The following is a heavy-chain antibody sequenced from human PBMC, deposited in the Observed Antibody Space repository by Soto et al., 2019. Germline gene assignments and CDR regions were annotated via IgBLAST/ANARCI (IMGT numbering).Heavy chain of an antibody. Sequence: QVTLKESGPVLVNPTETLTLTCTVSGFSLSNARMGVSWIRQPPGKALEWLAHIFSNDEKSYSTSLKSRLTISKDTSKSQVVLTMTNMDPVDTATYYCARLLPLPYGSGSPPHEPSIEYYYYGMDVWGQGTTVTVSS. J-gene: IGHJ6*02. D-gene: IGHD3-10*01. CDR2: IFSNDEK. V-gene: IGHV2-26*02. CDR1: GFSLSNARMG. CDR3: ARLLPLPYGSGSPPHEPSIEYYYYGMDV.